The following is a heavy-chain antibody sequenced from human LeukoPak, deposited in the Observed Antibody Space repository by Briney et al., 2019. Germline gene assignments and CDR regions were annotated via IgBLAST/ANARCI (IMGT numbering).Heavy chain of an antibody. V-gene: IGHV3-30*02. J-gene: IGHJ3*02. CDR1: GFTFSSYG. Sequence: PGGALRLSCAAPGFTFSSYGMHWVRQAPGKGLEWVAFIRYDGSNKYYADSVKGRFTISRDNSKNTLHLQMNSLRAEDTAVYYCAKGDHYYDSSGYRPPDIWGQGTMVTVSS. CDR2: IRYDGSNK. D-gene: IGHD3-22*01. CDR3: AKGDHYYDSSGYRPPDI.